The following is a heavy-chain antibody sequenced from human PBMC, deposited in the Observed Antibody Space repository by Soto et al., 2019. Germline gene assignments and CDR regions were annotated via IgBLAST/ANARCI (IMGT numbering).Heavy chain of an antibody. Sequence: GGSLRLSCAASGFTFSNAWMNWVRQAPGKGLEWVGRIKSKTDGGTTDYAAPGKGRFTISRDDSKNTLYLQMNSLKTEDTAVYYCTTGDPGYCSGGSCPVEYYYYGMDVWGQGTTVTVSS. V-gene: IGHV3-15*07. CDR1: GFTFSNAW. D-gene: IGHD2-15*01. CDR2: IKSKTDGGTT. J-gene: IGHJ6*02. CDR3: TTGDPGYCSGGSCPVEYYYYGMDV.